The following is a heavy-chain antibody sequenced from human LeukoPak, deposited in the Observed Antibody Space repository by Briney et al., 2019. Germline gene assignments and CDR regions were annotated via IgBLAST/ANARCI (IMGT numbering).Heavy chain of an antibody. D-gene: IGHD1-1*01. CDR3: TTLGTTGTTRPRKPPLDV. CDR2: IKSKTDGGTT. Sequence: GGSLRLSCAASGFTFSNAWMSWVRQAPGKGLEWVGRIKSKTDGGTTDYAAPVKGRFTISRDDSKNTLYLQMNSLKTEDTAVYYCTTLGTTGTTRPRKPPLDVWGKGTTVTVSS. V-gene: IGHV3-15*01. J-gene: IGHJ6*04. CDR1: GFTFSNAW.